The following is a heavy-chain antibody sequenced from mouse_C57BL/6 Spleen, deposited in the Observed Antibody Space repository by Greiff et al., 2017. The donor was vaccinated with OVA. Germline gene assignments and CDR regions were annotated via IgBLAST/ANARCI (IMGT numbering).Heavy chain of an antibody. CDR2: IYPGSGST. D-gene: IGHD2-1*01. Sequence: VKPGASVKMSCKASGYTFTSYWITWVKQRPGQGLEWIGDIYPGSGSTNYNEKFKSKATLTVDTSSSTAYMQLSSLTSEDSAVYYCARDNGNYLYYFDYWGQGTTLTVSS. CDR3: ARDNGNYLYYFDY. V-gene: IGHV1-55*01. CDR1: GYTFTSYW. J-gene: IGHJ2*01.